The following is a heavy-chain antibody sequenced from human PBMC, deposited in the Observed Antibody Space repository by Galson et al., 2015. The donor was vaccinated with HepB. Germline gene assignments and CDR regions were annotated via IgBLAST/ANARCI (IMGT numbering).Heavy chain of an antibody. V-gene: IGHV3-11*01. CDR3: ARHGEYCSDGTCYFGRDI. CDR2: ISSGGTIT. CDR1: GFTFRDFY. Sequence: SLRLSCAASGFTFRDFYMSWVRQAPGKGLEYISYISSGGTITYYADSVKGRFTVSRDNAKNSVHLQVNRLTGDDTAVYYCARHGEYCSDGTCYFGRDIWGQGTTVTVSS. J-gene: IGHJ6*02. D-gene: IGHD2-15*01.